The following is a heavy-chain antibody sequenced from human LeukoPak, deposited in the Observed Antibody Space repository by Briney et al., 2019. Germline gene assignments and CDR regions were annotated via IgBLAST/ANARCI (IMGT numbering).Heavy chain of an antibody. Sequence: ASVKVSCKASGYTFTSYGISWVRQAPGQGLEWMGWISAYNGNTNYAQKLQGRVTMTTDTSTSTAYMELRSLRSDDTAVYYCARDPYYYDSSGYYYYYYMDVWGTRTTVTVSS. CDR3: ARDPYYYDSSGYYYYYYMDV. J-gene: IGHJ6*03. D-gene: IGHD3-22*01. CDR2: ISAYNGNT. V-gene: IGHV1-18*01. CDR1: GYTFTSYG.